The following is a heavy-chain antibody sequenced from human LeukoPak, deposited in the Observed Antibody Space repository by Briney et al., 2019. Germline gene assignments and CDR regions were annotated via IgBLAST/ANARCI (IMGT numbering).Heavy chain of an antibody. J-gene: IGHJ4*02. Sequence: GGSLRLSCAASGFTFSSYAMSWVRQAPGKGLEWGSAISGSGGSTYYADSVKGRFTISRDNSKNTLYLQMNSLRAEDTAVYYCAISRYSGSYPFDYWGQGTLVTVSS. CDR2: ISGSGGST. CDR3: AISRYSGSYPFDY. D-gene: IGHD1-26*01. CDR1: GFTFSSYA. V-gene: IGHV3-23*01.